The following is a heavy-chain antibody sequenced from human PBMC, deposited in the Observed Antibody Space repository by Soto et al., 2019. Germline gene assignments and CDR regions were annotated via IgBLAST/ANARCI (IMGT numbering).Heavy chain of an antibody. V-gene: IGHV3-48*03. CDR3: ARVVVAEGYGMDV. CDR2: ISSSGSTI. CDR1: GFTFSSYE. Sequence: GGSLRLSCAASGFTFSSYEMNWVRQAPGKGLEWVSYISSSGSTIYYADSVKGRFTISRDNAKNSLYLQMNSLRAGDTAVYYCARVVVAEGYGMDVWGQGTTVTVSS. J-gene: IGHJ6*02. D-gene: IGHD2-15*01.